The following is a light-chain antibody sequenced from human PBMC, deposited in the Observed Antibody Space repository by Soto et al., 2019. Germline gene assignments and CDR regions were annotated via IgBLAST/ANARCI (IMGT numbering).Light chain of an antibody. CDR3: QHYGSSGT. Sequence: EIVLTQSPVTLSLSPVESATLSCRASQSVRSSYLAWYQQKPGQAPRLLIYDASNRATGIPDRFSGSGSGTDFTLTISRLEPEDFAVYYCQHYGSSGTFGQGTKVDIK. CDR2: DAS. CDR1: QSVRSSY. J-gene: IGKJ1*01. V-gene: IGKV3-20*01.